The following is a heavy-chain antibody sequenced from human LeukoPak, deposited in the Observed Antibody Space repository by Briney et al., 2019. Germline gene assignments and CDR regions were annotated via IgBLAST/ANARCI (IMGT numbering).Heavy chain of an antibody. CDR2: IYTSGST. CDR3: ARENSHDFWSGSTDY. D-gene: IGHD3-3*01. V-gene: IGHV4-4*07. Sequence: SETLSLTCTVSGGSISSYYWSWIRQPAGKGLEWIERIYTSGSTNYNPSLKSRVTMSVDTSKNQFSLKLSSVTAADTAVYYCARENSHDFWSGSTDYWGQGTLVTVSS. CDR1: GGSISSYY. J-gene: IGHJ4*02.